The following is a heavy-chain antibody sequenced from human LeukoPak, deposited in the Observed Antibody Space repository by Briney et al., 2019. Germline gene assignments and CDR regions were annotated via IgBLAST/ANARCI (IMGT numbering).Heavy chain of an antibody. CDR1: GFTFSSYA. Sequence: GGSLRLSCAASGFTFSSYAMNWVRQAPGKGLEWVSIITSGVGITYYADSVKGRFTISRDNSKNTLYLQMNSLRAEDTAVYYCAKGDYYDFDYWGQGTLVTVSS. V-gene: IGHV3-23*01. J-gene: IGHJ4*02. CDR3: AKGDYYDFDY. D-gene: IGHD3-10*01. CDR2: ITSGVGIT.